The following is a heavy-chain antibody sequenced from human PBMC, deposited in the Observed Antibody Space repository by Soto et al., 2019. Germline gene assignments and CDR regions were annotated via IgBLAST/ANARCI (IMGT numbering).Heavy chain of an antibody. CDR3: ARDDNLQGNAFDV. CDR1: GFSVRTSG. CDR2: IWNDGNNK. Sequence: QVQLVESGGGVVQPERSLRLSCAASGFSVRTSGMHWVRQAPGKGLEWVALIWNDGNNKVYADSVKGRFTISNDNSQNTIYLQMDSLRGEDTDLYYCARDDNLQGNAFDVWGQGTMVTVSS. V-gene: IGHV3-33*01. J-gene: IGHJ3*01. D-gene: IGHD3-10*01.